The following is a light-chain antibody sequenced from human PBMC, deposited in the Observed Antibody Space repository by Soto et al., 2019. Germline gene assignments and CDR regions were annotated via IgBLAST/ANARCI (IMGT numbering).Light chain of an antibody. CDR2: DAS. V-gene: IGKV1-5*01. CDR3: QQYNSYSPA. Sequence: DIQMTPSPSTLSASVGDRVTITCRASQSISSWLAWYQQKPGKAPKLLIYDASSLESGVPSRFSGSGSGTEFTPTISSLQPDDFATYYCQQYNSYSPAFGQGTKVDIK. CDR1: QSISSW. J-gene: IGKJ1*01.